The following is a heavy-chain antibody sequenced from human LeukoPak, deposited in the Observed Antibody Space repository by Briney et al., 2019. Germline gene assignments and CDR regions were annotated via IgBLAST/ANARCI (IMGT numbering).Heavy chain of an antibody. Sequence: GESLKISCKGSGYSFTSYWIGWVRQMPGKGLEWMGIIYPGGSDTRYSPSFQGQVTISADKSISTAYLQWSSLKASDTAMYYCARTYYDFWSGYPLYYMDVWGKGTTVTVSS. CDR1: GYSFTSYW. V-gene: IGHV5-51*01. D-gene: IGHD3-3*01. J-gene: IGHJ6*03. CDR2: IYPGGSDT. CDR3: ARTYYDFWSGYPLYYMDV.